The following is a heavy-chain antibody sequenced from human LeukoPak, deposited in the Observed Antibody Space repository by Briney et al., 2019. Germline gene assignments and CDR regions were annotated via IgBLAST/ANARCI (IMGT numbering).Heavy chain of an antibody. CDR1: GGSIRSSSSYD. Sequence: SETLSLTCTVSGGSIRSSSSYDWGWIRQPPGKGLEWIGSVYYSGNTYYNPSLKTRVTISADTSKNHFSLKLSSLTAADTSVYYCARNKYASGWSTFDYWGQGTLVTVSS. J-gene: IGHJ4*02. CDR3: ARNKYASGWSTFDY. V-gene: IGHV4-39*02. CDR2: VYYSGNT. D-gene: IGHD6-19*01.